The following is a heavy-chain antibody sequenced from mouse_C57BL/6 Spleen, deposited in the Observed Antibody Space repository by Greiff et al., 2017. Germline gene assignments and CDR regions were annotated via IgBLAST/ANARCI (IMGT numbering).Heavy chain of an antibody. J-gene: IGHJ3*01. CDR2: ISSGSSTI. Sequence: EVHLVESGGGLVKPGGSLKLSCAASGFTFSDYGMHWVRQAPEKGLEWVAYISSGSSTIYYADTVKGRFTISRDNAKNTLFLQMTSLRSEDTAMYYCARQGRQLRSGFAYWGQGTLVTVYA. CDR1: GFTFSDYG. D-gene: IGHD3-2*02. V-gene: IGHV5-17*01. CDR3: ARQGRQLRSGFAY.